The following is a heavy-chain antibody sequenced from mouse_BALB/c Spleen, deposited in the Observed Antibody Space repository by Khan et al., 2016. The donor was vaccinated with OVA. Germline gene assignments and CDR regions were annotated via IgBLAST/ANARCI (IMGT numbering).Heavy chain of an antibody. D-gene: IGHD1-1*01. CDR2: ISGDSSTI. J-gene: IGHJ2*01. CDR3: ATSYYYGYYFYY. V-gene: IGHV5-17*02. Sequence: VQLKESGGGLVQPGGSRKLSCAASGFTFSSYGMHWVRQAPEKGLEWVAYISGDSSTIYYADTVKGRFTISRDNPKNNMFLQITSLMSEDTAMYYCATSYYYGYYFYYWGPGTTLTVSS. CDR1: GFTFSSYG.